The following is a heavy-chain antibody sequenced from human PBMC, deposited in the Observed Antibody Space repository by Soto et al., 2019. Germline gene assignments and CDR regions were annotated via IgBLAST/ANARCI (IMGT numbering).Heavy chain of an antibody. CDR1: GGSFSGYY. V-gene: IGHV4-34*01. CDR2: INHSGST. J-gene: IGHJ4*02. CDR3: ATGADGDIFDY. Sequence: SETLSLTCAVYGGSFSGYYWSWIRQPPGKGLEWIGEINHSGSTNYNPSLKSRVTISVDTSKNQFSLKLSSVTAADTAVYYCATGADGDIFDYWGQGTLVTVSS. D-gene: IGHD4-17*01.